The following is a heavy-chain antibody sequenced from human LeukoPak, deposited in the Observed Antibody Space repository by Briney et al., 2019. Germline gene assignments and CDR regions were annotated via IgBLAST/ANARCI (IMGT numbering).Heavy chain of an antibody. CDR3: ARRVVVPAAIRVYNWFDP. D-gene: IGHD2-2*02. V-gene: IGHV4-34*01. CDR1: GFTISRYG. CDR2: INHSGST. J-gene: IGHJ5*02. Sequence: LRLSCAASGFTISRYGMSWVRQAPGKGLEWIGEINHSGSTNYNPPLKSRVTISVDTSKNQFSLKLSSVTAADTAVYYCARRVVVPAAIRVYNWFDPWGQGTLVTVSS.